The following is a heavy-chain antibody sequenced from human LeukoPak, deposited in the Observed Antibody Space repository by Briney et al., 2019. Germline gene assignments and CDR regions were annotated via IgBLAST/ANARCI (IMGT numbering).Heavy chain of an antibody. V-gene: IGHV1-2*02. Sequence: ASVKVSCKXSGYTFTGYYMHWVRQAPGQGLEWMGWINPNSGGTNYSQKFQGRVTMTRDTSISTAYMELSRLRSDDTAVYYCAGGRIAAAGTWWFDPWGQGTLVTVSS. D-gene: IGHD6-13*01. J-gene: IGHJ5*02. CDR1: GYTFTGYY. CDR3: AGGRIAAAGTWWFDP. CDR2: INPNSGGT.